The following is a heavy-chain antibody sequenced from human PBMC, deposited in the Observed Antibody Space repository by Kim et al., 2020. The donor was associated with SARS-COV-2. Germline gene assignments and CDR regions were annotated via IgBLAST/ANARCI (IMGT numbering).Heavy chain of an antibody. J-gene: IGHJ5*02. D-gene: IGHD1-20*01. CDR2: ST. CDR3: ARRYLNWFDP. V-gene: IGHV4-39*01. Sequence: STYYNPSLKSRVTISVDTSKNQFSLKLSSVTAADTAVYYCARRYLNWFDPWGQGTLVTVSS.